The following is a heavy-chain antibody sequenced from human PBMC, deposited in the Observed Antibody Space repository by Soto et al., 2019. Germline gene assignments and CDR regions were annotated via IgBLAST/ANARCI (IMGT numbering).Heavy chain of an antibody. CDR1: GYSFTSYW. D-gene: IGHD6-13*01. Sequence: GESLKISCKGSGYSFTSYWIGWVRQMPGKGLEWMGIIYPGDSDTRYSPSFQGQVTISADKSISTAYLQWSSLKASDTAMYYCATLSAAAGPRTDYYYGMDVWGQGTTVTVSS. CDR3: ATLSAAAGPRTDYYYGMDV. CDR2: IYPGDSDT. V-gene: IGHV5-51*01. J-gene: IGHJ6*02.